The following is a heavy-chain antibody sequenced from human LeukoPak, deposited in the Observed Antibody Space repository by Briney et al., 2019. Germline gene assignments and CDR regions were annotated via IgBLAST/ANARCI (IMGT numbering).Heavy chain of an antibody. CDR2: INLEGSST. Sequence: GGSLRLSCTISGFTFSSYWMHWVRHAPGKGLVWVSRINLEGSSTNYADSVKGRFTISRDNARNTLYLQMNSLRAEDTALYYCARDPIGYSYIDYWGQGTLVTVSS. D-gene: IGHD5-18*01. CDR1: GFTFSSYW. J-gene: IGHJ4*02. V-gene: IGHV3-74*01. CDR3: ARDPIGYSYIDY.